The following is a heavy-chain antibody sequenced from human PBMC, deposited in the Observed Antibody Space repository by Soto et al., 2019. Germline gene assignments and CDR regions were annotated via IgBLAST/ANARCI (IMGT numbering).Heavy chain of an antibody. CDR1: GFSVTAYI. J-gene: IGHJ4*02. CDR2: ISVSGDKT. D-gene: IGHD5-12*01. Sequence: EVHLLESGGDLVQPGGSLRLSCAASGFSVTAYIMSWFRQAPGQGLEWVSAISVSGDKTYYADSVKGRFTISRDDAKNTLYLQLNSLRVDDTAIYYCARGGWLDDCGQGTLVTVSS. CDR3: ARGGWLDD. V-gene: IGHV3-23*01.